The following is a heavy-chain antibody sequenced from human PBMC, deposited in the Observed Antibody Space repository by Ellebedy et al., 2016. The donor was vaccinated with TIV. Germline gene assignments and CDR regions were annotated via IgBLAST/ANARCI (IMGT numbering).Heavy chain of an antibody. V-gene: IGHV5-51*01. D-gene: IGHD3-9*01. CDR1: GYSFTSYW. CDR3: ARAVGGDYDILTGYFPYYFDY. CDR2: IYPGAPDT. Sequence: GESLKISCKGSGYSFTSYWIAWVRQMPGKGLEWMGTIYPGAPDTRYSPSFQGQVTISADNSITTAYLQWSSLEASDTAIYYCARAVGGDYDILTGYFPYYFDYWGQGTLVTVSS. J-gene: IGHJ4*02.